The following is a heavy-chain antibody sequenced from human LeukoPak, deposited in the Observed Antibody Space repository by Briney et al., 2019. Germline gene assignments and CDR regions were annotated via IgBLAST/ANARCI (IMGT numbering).Heavy chain of an antibody. D-gene: IGHD3-3*01. CDR2: IYYSGST. J-gene: IGHJ4*02. Sequence: SETLSLTCTVSGGSISSGGYYWSWIRQHPGKGLEWIGYIYYSGSTYYNPSLKSRVAISVDTSKNQFSLKLSSVTAADTAVYYCAREIVALRFIDYWGQGTLVTVSS. CDR1: GGSISSGGYY. V-gene: IGHV4-31*03. CDR3: AREIVALRFIDY.